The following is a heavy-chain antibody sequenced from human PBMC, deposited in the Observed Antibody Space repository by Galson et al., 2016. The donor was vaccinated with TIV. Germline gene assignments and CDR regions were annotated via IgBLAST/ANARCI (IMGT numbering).Heavy chain of an antibody. V-gene: IGHV1-3*04. D-gene: IGHD3-10*01. CDR3: ARDIPGTAKYFDF. CDR1: GYTFIYSA. Sequence: VSCKASGYTFIYSAIHWVRQAPGQGLEWMGWINTGNGNTKYSQKFQARVPITRDISASTVYMALNGLRSEDTAVYFCARDIPGTAKYFDFWGQGTPVTVAS. CDR2: INTGNGNT. J-gene: IGHJ4*02.